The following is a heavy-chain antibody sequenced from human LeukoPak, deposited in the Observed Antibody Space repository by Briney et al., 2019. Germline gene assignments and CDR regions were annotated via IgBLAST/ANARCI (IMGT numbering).Heavy chain of an antibody. J-gene: IGHJ6*03. Sequence: PGGSLRLSCAACGFTFSHYSIDWVLQAPGKGLERVASITSSSSHIYYADSVKGRFTISRDNAKNEVYLQMNSLRAEDTAIYYCARVMMGATVTTFHYYCMDVWGVGTTVTVSS. V-gene: IGHV3-21*01. CDR2: ITSSSSHI. D-gene: IGHD4-11*01. CDR1: GFTFSHYS. CDR3: ARVMMGATVTTFHYYCMDV.